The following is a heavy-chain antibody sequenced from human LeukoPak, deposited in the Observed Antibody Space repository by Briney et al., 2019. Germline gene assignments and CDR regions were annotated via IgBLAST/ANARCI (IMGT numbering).Heavy chain of an antibody. J-gene: IGHJ3*02. V-gene: IGHV1-24*01. Sequence: ASVKVSCKXSGYTLTVLSMHWVRQAPGKGLEWMGGFDPEDGETIYAQKFQGRVTMTEDTSTDTAYMELSSLRSEDTAVYYCATDPPNDYGDYDDAFDIWGQGTMVTVSS. D-gene: IGHD4-17*01. CDR3: ATDPPNDYGDYDDAFDI. CDR1: GYTLTVLS. CDR2: FDPEDGET.